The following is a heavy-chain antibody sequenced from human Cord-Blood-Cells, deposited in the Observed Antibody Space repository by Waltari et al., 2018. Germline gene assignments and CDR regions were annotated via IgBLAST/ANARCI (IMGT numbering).Heavy chain of an antibody. CDR2: IKSKTDGGTT. D-gene: IGHD3-10*01. CDR3: TTEGSYWYFDL. Sequence: EVQLVESGGGLVKPGGYLRLSCAASGLTFSNAWMRRVRQAPGKGLEGVGRIKSKTDGGTTDYAAPVKGRFTISRDDSKNTLYLQMNSLKTEDTAVYYCTTEGSYWYFDLWGRGTLVTVSS. CDR1: GLTFSNAW. V-gene: IGHV3-15*01. J-gene: IGHJ2*01.